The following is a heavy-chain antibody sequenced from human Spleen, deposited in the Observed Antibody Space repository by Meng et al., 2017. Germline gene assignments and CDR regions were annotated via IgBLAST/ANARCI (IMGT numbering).Heavy chain of an antibody. D-gene: IGHD3-3*01. CDR3: AREGYYDDEHDY. J-gene: IGHJ4*02. Sequence: QLRLWRAGPWGKKPVALVKWAGKASGCTFAAYWIQWVGQAPGQGLEWMGRIDPKSDNTHYAQKFQGRVTMTRDTSISTAYMELSGLRSDDTAVYYCAREGYYDDEHDYWGQGTLVTVSS. V-gene: IGHV1-2*06. CDR2: IDPKSDNT. CDR1: GCTFAAYW.